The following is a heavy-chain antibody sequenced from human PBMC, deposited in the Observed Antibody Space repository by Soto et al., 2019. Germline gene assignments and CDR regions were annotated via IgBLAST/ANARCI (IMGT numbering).Heavy chain of an antibody. Sequence: PSETLSLTCTVSGGSISSDNFYWVWIRQPPGKGLEWIGNFYFSGSTYYNPSLKSRVTISVDTSKNQFSLKLTSVTAADTAVYYYARHLRWLQLRYFDYWGQGTLVTVSS. D-gene: IGHD5-12*01. CDR2: FYFSGST. CDR3: ARHLRWLQLRYFDY. J-gene: IGHJ4*02. V-gene: IGHV4-39*01. CDR1: GGSISSDNFY.